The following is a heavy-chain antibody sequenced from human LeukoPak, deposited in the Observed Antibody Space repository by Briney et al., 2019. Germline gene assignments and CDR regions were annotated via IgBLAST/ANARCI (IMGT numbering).Heavy chain of an antibody. CDR1: GVTFSSYA. D-gene: IGHD3-9*01. CDR3: AKGVLRYFDWYIWGDYYFDY. J-gene: IGHJ4*02. CDR2: ISGSGGST. V-gene: IGHV3-23*01. Sequence: PGGSLRLSCAASGVTFSSYAMSWVRQAPGKGLEWVSAISGSGGSTYYADSVKGRFTISRDNSKNTLYLQMNSLRAEDTAVYYCAKGVLRYFDWYIWGDYYFDYWGQGTLVTVSS.